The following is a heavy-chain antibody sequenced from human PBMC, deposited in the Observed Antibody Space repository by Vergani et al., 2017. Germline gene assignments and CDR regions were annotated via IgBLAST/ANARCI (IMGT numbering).Heavy chain of an antibody. CDR1: GFTFSNAW. V-gene: IGHV3-30*02. Sequence: VQLVESGGGLVRPGGSLRLSCTVSGFTFSNAWMSWVRQGPGKGLEWVSFIRYDGSSEYYGDSVKGRFTISRDKSQNTVNLQMNSLRTEDTAVYFCANSVIAGNVGVAYFGMDVWGRGTTVTVSS. CDR3: ANSVIAGNVGVAYFGMDV. CDR2: IRYDGSSE. J-gene: IGHJ6*02. D-gene: IGHD2/OR15-2a*01.